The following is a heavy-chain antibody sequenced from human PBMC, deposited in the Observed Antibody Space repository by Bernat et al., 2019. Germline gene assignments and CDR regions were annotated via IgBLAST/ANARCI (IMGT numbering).Heavy chain of an antibody. Sequence: EMQLVEPGGGLVQPGGSLRLSCADSGFTFSSHWMHWVRQAPGKGLVWVSRIKTDGRNTDYADSVKGRFTISRDNAKNTVYVQMSSLRVEDAAVYYCAREESSGIDAFDLWGQGTVVSVS. CDR2: IKTDGRNT. CDR3: AREESSGIDAFDL. J-gene: IGHJ3*01. V-gene: IGHV3-74*01. D-gene: IGHD6-19*01. CDR1: GFTFSSHW.